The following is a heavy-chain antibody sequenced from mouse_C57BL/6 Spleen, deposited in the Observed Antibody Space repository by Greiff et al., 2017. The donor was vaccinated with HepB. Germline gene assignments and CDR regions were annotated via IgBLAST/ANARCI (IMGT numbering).Heavy chain of an antibody. CDR2: IYPRSGNT. V-gene: IGHV1-81*01. CDR1: GYTFTSYG. CDR3: ARYYGSSYRWYFDV. D-gene: IGHD1-1*01. J-gene: IGHJ1*03. Sequence: VKLQQSGAELARPGASVKLSCKASGYTFTSYGISWVKQRTGQGLEWIGEIYPRSGNTYYNEKFKGKATLTADKSSSTAYMELRSLTSEDSAVYFCARYYGSSYRWYFDVWGTGTTVTVSS.